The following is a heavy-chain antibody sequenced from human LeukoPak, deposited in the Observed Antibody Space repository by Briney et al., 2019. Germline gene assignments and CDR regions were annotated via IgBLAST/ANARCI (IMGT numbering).Heavy chain of an antibody. CDR3: AGRTLVVPAAII. CDR2: IYYSGST. CDR1: GGSISSSSYY. J-gene: IGHJ4*02. Sequence: SETLSLTCTVSGGSISSSSYYWDWIRQPPGKGLEWIGSIYYSGSTYYNPSLKSRVTISVDASKNQFTLRLSSVTAADTAVYYCAGRTLVVPAAIIWGQGTLVTVSS. V-gene: IGHV4-39*01. D-gene: IGHD2-2*01.